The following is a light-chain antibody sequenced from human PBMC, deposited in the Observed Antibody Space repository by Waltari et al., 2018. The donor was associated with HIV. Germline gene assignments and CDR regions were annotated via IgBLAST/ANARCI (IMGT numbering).Light chain of an antibody. J-gene: IGKJ1*01. CDR2: WAS. CDR1: QSVLYNSNSKNY. V-gene: IGKV4-1*01. CDR3: HQYYTTPWA. Sequence: DIVLTQSPDSLAVSLGERATINCKASQSVLYNSNSKNYVSWYQERPGQPPKLLIYWASTRESGVPDRFRGSASGTDFTLTISGLQAEDVAVYYCHQYYTTPWAFGQGTKVEIK.